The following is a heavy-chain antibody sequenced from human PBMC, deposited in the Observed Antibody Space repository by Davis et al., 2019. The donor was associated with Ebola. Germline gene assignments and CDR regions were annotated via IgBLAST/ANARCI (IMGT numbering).Heavy chain of an antibody. D-gene: IGHD6-13*01. V-gene: IGHV3-53*01. CDR2: IYGGGST. CDR3: VKGGWQQYFDY. Sequence: GESQKISCAVSGFTVSSNYMSWVRQAPGKGLEWVSVIYGGGSTYYADSVKGRFTISRDNSKNTLYLQMNSLRAEDTAVYYCVKGGWQQYFDYWGQGTLVTVSS. J-gene: IGHJ4*02. CDR1: GFTVSSNY.